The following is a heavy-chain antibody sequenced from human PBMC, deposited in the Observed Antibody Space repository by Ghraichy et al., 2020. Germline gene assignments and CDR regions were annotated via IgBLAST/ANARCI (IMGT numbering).Heavy chain of an antibody. D-gene: IGHD3-16*01. CDR1: GGPGGSVHTGSYY. CDR2: MYDSGST. CDR3: AIDYGGHKGEFFDY. J-gene: IGHJ4*02. V-gene: IGHV4-61*01. Sequence: SETLSLTCSVSGGPGGSVHTGSYYWSWIRQAPWKGLDWFWNMYDSGSTKYHPSLKSRVTISVHTTKNEFSLTVTSVTSADSAGYYGAIDYGGHKGEFFDYGGQGMVVSVSS.